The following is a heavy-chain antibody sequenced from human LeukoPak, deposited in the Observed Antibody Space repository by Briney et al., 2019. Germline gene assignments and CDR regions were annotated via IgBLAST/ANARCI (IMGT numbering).Heavy chain of an antibody. J-gene: IGHJ3*02. CDR3: ARDTVSGSYSTDNDAFDI. D-gene: IGHD1-26*01. CDR2: ISSSGSTI. V-gene: IGHV3-11*04. Sequence: GGSLRLSCAASGFTFSDYYMSWIRQAPGKGLEWVSYISSSGSTIYYADSVKGRFTISRDNAKNSLYLQMNSLRAEDTAVYYCARDTVSGSYSTDNDAFDIWGQGTMVTVSS. CDR1: GFTFSDYY.